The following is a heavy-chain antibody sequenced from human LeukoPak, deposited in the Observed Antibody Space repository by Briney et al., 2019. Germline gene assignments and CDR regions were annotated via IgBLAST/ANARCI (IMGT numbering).Heavy chain of an antibody. CDR1: GFTFSSYA. CDR3: ARDIQPPYCGGDCYSGLGVY. V-gene: IGHV3-30-3*01. Sequence: GGSLRLSCAASGFTFSSYAMHWVRQAPGKGLEWVAVISYDGSNKYYADSVKGRFTISRDNSKNTLYLQMDSLRAEDTAVYYCARDIQPPYCGGDCYSGLGVYWGQGTLVTVSS. J-gene: IGHJ4*02. CDR2: ISYDGSNK. D-gene: IGHD2-21*01.